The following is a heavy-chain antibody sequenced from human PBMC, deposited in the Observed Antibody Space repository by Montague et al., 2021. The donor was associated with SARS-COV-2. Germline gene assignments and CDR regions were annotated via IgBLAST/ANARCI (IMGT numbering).Heavy chain of an antibody. J-gene: IGHJ5*02. CDR1: GGSVGSSRYY. D-gene: IGHD1-7*01. CDR3: ARGLYNWNYEHWFDT. V-gene: IGHV4-39*01. CDR2: IYYSGXT. Sequence: SETLSLTCTVSGGSVGSSRYYWAWIRQPPGKGLEWIGTIYYSGXTXYXXXXRXRVTIDVDASTNQFSLKLHSVTAADTAVYFCARGLYNWNYEHWFDTWGQGTLVTVSS.